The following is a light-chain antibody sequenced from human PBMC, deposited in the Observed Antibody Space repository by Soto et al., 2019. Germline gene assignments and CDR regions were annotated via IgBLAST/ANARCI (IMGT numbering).Light chain of an antibody. CDR2: GSS. J-gene: IGKJ4*01. V-gene: IGKV3-20*01. CDR3: QQYGGSRLGT. CDR1: QSISSGY. Sequence: ETVLTQSPGTLSLSPGERATLSCRASQSISSGYLAWYQQRPGQAPRLLISGSSNRATGRPDRFSGSGSGTNFTLTISRLEPEDFAVYYCQQYGGSRLGTFGGGTKVEIK.